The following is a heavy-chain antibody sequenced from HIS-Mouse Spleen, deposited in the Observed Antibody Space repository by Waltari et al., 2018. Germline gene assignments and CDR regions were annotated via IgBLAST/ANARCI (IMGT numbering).Heavy chain of an antibody. CDR3: ARAATGDGYYFAY. V-gene: IGHV1-18*01. D-gene: IGHD7-27*01. CDR2: ISAYNGNT. CDR1: GYTFTSYG. Sequence: QVQLVQSGAEVKKPGASVKVSCKASGYTFTSYGISWVRPAPGPGLEWMGWISAYNGNTNYAQKLQGRVTITTDTSTSTAYMVLRRLRSDDTAVYYCARAATGDGYYFAYWGQGTLVTVSS. J-gene: IGHJ4*02.